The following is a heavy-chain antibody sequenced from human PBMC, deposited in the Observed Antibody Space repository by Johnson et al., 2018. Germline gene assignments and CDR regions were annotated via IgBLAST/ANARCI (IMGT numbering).Heavy chain of an antibody. CDR1: GFTFSSYG. CDR2: ISYDGSNK. CDR3: AKDMGTYGSGSYPLYYYDYMDV. J-gene: IGHJ6*03. V-gene: IGHV3-30*18. Sequence: QVRLGQGGGGVVEPGRSLRLSCAASGFTFSSYGMHWVRQAPGKGLEWVAVISYDGSNKYYADSVKGRFTISRDNSKNTLYLQMNSLRAEDKAVYYCAKDMGTYGSGSYPLYYYDYMDVWGKGTTVTVSS. D-gene: IGHD3-10*01.